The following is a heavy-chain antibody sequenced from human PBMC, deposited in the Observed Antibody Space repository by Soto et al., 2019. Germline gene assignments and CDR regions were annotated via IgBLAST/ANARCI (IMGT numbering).Heavy chain of an antibody. J-gene: IGHJ1*01. CDR2: IIPIFGIT. D-gene: IGHD1-1*01. Sequence: QAQLMQSGAEVKKPGSSWKVSCKPSGATFRGNAISWVGKAPGQGLEWLGGIIPIFGITNYAQKFQNRLTIAADESSATVYMDLRSLTSEDSAIYYCARDPRSITGTTSSEDFQHWGQGTLVSVS. CDR3: ARDPRSITGTTSSEDFQH. CDR1: GATFRGNA. V-gene: IGHV1-69*01.